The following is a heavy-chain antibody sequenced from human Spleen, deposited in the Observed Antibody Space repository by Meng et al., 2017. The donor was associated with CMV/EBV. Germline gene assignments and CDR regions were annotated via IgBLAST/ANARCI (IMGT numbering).Heavy chain of an antibody. V-gene: IGHV1-69*10. D-gene: IGHD3-3*01. CDR3: ARGGFWLGHYSWFDP. CDR2: IIPILEIT. CDR1: GGTFSNYA. J-gene: IGHJ5*02. Sequence: GGTFSNYAVSWVRQAPGQGLEWMGGIIPILEITNYAQKFQGRVSITAVQSTSTAYMELSSLTSDDTAVYYCARGGFWLGHYSWFDPWGQGTLVTVSS.